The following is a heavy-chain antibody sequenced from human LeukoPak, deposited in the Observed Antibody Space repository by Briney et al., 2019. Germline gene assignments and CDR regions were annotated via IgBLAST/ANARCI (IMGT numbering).Heavy chain of an antibody. D-gene: IGHD3-16*02. V-gene: IGHV3-48*02. Sequence: GGSLRLSCAASGFTFSSYSMNWVRQAPGKGLEWLSYITSSSSPIYYADSVQGRFTISRDNAKNLLSLQMNSLRDEDTAVYFCARESPLGELSIDYWGQGTLVTVSS. CDR2: ITSSSSPI. CDR1: GFTFSSYS. CDR3: ARESPLGELSIDY. J-gene: IGHJ4*02.